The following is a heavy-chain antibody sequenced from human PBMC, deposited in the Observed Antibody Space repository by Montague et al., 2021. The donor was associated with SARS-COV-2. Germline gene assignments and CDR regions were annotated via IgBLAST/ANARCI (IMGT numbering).Heavy chain of an antibody. CDR2: IDSDGTT. D-gene: IGHD6-13*01. J-gene: IGHJ4*02. V-gene: IGHV3-23*01. CDR3: ATVDWYSSSNY. Sequence: SLSLSCSASGFTISSHAMSWVRQAPGKGLQWVSAIDSDGTTNYADPVKGRFTISRDNSKNTLYLQMDSLRVDDSAVYYCATVDWYSSSNYWGQGTLVTVSS. CDR1: GFTISSHA.